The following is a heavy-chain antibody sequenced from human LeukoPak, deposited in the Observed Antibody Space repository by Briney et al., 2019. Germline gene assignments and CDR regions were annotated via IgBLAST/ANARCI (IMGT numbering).Heavy chain of an antibody. D-gene: IGHD6-19*01. CDR3: AKDLSSGSSFDY. J-gene: IGHJ4*02. CDR2: ISGSGGST. V-gene: IGHV3-23*01. CDR1: GFTFSSYA. Sequence: GGSLRLSCAASGFTFSSYAMSWVRQAPGKGLEWVSAISGSGGSTYYADSVKGRFTISRYNSKNTLYLQMNSLRAEDTAVYYCAKDLSSGSSFDYWGQGTLVTVSS.